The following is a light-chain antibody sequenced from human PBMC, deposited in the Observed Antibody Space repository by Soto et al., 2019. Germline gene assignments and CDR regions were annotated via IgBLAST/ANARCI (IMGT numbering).Light chain of an antibody. J-gene: IGLJ3*02. CDR1: SSDVGAYNL. V-gene: IGLV2-23*01. Sequence: QSALTQPASMSGSPGQSITISCTGTSSDVGAYNLVSWYQQHPGKAPQLIIYEATKRPSGISNRFSASKSGKTASLTISGLQAEDEADYHCCSYAGSRTWVFGGGTQLTVL. CDR3: CSYAGSRTWV. CDR2: EAT.